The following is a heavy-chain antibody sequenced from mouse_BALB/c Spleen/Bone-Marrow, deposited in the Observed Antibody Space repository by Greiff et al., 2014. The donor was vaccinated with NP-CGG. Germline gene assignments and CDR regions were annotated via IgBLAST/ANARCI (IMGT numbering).Heavy chain of an antibody. Sequence: QVQLQQSGAELVRPGTSVKVSCKASGYAFTNYLIEWVKQRPGQGLEWIGVINPGSGGTNYNEKFKDKATLTADESSSTAYMQLSSLTSDDSAVYFCSRQTATFFDYWGQRTTLPVSS. CDR3: SRQTATFFDY. V-gene: IGHV1-54*03. J-gene: IGHJ2*01. D-gene: IGHD1-2*01. CDR2: INPGSGGT. CDR1: GYAFTNYL.